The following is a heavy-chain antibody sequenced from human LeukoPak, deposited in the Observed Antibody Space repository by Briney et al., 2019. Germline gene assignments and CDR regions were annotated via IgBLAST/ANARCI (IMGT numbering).Heavy chain of an antibody. CDR3: AKNMISAGRGTFDI. CDR1: GFTFDDYA. J-gene: IGHJ3*02. D-gene: IGHD1-14*01. V-gene: IGHV3-9*03. CDR2: ISWNSGTI. Sequence: GRSLRLSCAASGFTFDDYAMHWVRQGPGKGLEWDSSISWNSGTIGYADSVKGRFTISRDNAKNSLYLQMNSLRAEDMALYYCAKNMISAGRGTFDIWGQGTMVTVSS.